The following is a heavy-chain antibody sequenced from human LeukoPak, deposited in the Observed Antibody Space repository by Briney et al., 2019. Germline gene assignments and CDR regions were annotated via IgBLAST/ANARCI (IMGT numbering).Heavy chain of an antibody. J-gene: IGHJ4*02. CDR3: VRRHSSSWYYSDY. D-gene: IGHD6-13*01. CDR1: GFTFSTHA. CDR2: ILYDGSNQ. Sequence: GGSLRLSCAASGFTFSTHAMHWVRQAPGKGLEWVAVILYDGSNQYYADSVKGRFTISRDNSKNTLYLQMNSLRAEDTAVYYCVRRHSSSWYYSDYWGQGTLVTVSS. V-gene: IGHV3-30-3*01.